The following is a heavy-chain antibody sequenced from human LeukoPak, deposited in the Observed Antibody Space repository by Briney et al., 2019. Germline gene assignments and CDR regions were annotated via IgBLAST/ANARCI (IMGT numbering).Heavy chain of an antibody. CDR1: GYSISSGYY. D-gene: IGHD6-13*01. CDR2: IYHSGST. J-gene: IGHJ4*02. CDR3: ARVSAAAAFDY. V-gene: IGHV4-38-2*01. Sequence: SETLSLTCVVSGYSISSGYYWGWIRQPPGKGLEWIGSIYHSGSTYYNPSLKSRVTTSVDASKNQFSLNMSSVTAADTAVYYCARVSAAAAFDYWGQGTLVTVSS.